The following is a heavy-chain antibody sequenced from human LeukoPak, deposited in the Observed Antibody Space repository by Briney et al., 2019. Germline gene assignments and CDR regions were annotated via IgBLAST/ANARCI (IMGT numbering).Heavy chain of an antibody. CDR3: ARAPGSISIY. V-gene: IGHV3-74*01. J-gene: IGHJ4*02. CDR2: IHNDGSST. CDR1: GFTFSSYW. Sequence: GGSLRLSCAASGFTFSSYWMHWVRQAPGQGLVWVSRIHNDGSSTSYADSVKGRFTISRDNAKSTLYLQMNSLRAEDKAVYVCARAPGSISIYWGQGTLVTVSS. D-gene: IGHD3-3*02.